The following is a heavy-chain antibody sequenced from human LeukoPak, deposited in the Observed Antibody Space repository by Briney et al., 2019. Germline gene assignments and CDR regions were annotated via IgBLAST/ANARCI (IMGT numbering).Heavy chain of an antibody. D-gene: IGHD2/OR15-2a*01. CDR2: VYYSGST. Sequence: SETLSLTCTVSGGSISSGGYYWSWIRQPPGKGLEWIGYVYYSGSTNYNPSFKSRVTISVDTSKNQFSLKLGSVTAADTAVYFCAKYIRDSGTYYFDYWGQGTLVTVSS. J-gene: IGHJ4*02. V-gene: IGHV4-61*08. CDR1: GGSISSGGYY. CDR3: AKYIRDSGTYYFDY.